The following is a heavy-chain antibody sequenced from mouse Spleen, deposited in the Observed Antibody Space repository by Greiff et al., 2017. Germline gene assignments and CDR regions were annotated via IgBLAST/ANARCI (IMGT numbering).Heavy chain of an antibody. CDR3: ARWSSTVYYAMDY. V-gene: IGHV1-42*01. D-gene: IGHD4-1*02. Sequence: EVKLQESGPELVKPGASVKISCKASGYSFTGYYMNWVKQSPEKSLEWIGEINPSTGGTTYNQKFKAKATLTVDKSSSTAYMQLKSLTSEDSAVYYCARWSSTVYYAMDYWGQGTSVTVSS. J-gene: IGHJ4*01. CDR2: INPSTGGT. CDR1: GYSFTGYY.